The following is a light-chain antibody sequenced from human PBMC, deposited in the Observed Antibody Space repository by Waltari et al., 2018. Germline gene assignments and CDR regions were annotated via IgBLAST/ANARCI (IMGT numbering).Light chain of an antibody. V-gene: IGLV1-40*01. CDR1: GSNIGAGYD. J-gene: IGLJ3*02. Sequence: QSVLTLPPSVSGAPGQRVTISCTGSGSNIGAGYDVHWYQQIPRAAPKLHIFGSSTRPLGVPDRFFGSTSGTSASLAITGLQAEDEADYYCQSYDTSLSVVFGGGTKLTVL. CDR2: GSS. CDR3: QSYDTSLSVV.